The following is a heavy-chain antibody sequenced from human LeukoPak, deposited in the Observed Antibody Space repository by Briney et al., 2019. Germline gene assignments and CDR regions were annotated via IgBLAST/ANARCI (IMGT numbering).Heavy chain of an antibody. CDR3: ASRQGGYYYDSSGIDR. J-gene: IGHJ4*02. D-gene: IGHD3-22*01. CDR1: GFTFSSYA. Sequence: GGSLRLSCAASGFTFSSYAMSWVRQAPGKGLEWVSAISGSGGNTYYADSVKGRLTISRDNSKNTLYLQMNSLRAEDTAVYYCASRQGGYYYDSSGIDRWGQGTLVTVSS. V-gene: IGHV3-23*01. CDR2: ISGSGGNT.